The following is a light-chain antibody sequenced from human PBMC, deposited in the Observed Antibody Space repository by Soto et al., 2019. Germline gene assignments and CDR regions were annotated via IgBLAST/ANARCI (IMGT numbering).Light chain of an antibody. CDR2: GDD. V-gene: IGLV6-57*01. J-gene: IGLJ3*02. Sequence: NFMLTQPHSVSASPGKTVTISCTRSSGSIASNSVQWYQQRPGSSPTTVIYGDDKRPSGVPDRFSGSIDGSSNSASLTISGLRTEDEGDYYCQSYGTTFHWVFGGGTQLTVL. CDR1: SGSIASNS. CDR3: QSYGTTFHWV.